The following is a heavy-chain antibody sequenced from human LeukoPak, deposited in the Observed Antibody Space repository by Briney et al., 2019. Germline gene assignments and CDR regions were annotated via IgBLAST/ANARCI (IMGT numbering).Heavy chain of an antibody. V-gene: IGHV1-18*01. J-gene: IGHJ4*02. CDR3: ARVDSSGETLFDY. D-gene: IGHD3-22*01. CDR1: GYTFNNYG. Sequence: ASVKVSCKASGYTFNNYGISWVRQAPGQGLEWMGWISAYDGNTNYAQKFQGRVVMTTDTFTSTAYMELRSLRSDDTALYYCARVDSSGETLFDYWGQGTLVTVSS. CDR2: ISAYDGNT.